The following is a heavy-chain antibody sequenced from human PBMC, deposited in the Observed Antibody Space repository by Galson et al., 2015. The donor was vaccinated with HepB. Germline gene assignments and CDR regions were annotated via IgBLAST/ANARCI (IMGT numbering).Heavy chain of an antibody. J-gene: IGHJ6*02. Sequence: SLRLSCAASGFTFSSYSMNWVRQAPGKGLEWVSYISSSSSTIYYADSVKGRFTISRDNAKNSLYLQMNSLRAEDTAVYYCAREAPFFEYSSSAHRKGYYYYYGMDVWGQGTTVTVSS. D-gene: IGHD6-6*01. CDR3: AREAPFFEYSSSAHRKGYYYYYGMDV. CDR1: GFTFSSYS. CDR2: ISSSSSTI. V-gene: IGHV3-48*01.